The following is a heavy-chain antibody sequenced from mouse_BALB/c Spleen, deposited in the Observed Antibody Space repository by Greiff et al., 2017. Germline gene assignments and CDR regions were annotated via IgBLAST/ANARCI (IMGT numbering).Heavy chain of an antibody. CDR2: INPSTGYT. Sequence: VQLQQSGAELATPGPSVTMSCTASGYTFTSYWMHWVKQRPGQGLEWIGYINPSTGYTEYNPKFKDKATLTADKSSSTAYMQLSSLTAEDSAVYYCAREGPREGMDYWGQGTSVTVSA. J-gene: IGHJ4*01. CDR1: GYTFTSYW. V-gene: IGHV1-4*01. D-gene: IGHD3-3*01. CDR3: AREGPREGMDY.